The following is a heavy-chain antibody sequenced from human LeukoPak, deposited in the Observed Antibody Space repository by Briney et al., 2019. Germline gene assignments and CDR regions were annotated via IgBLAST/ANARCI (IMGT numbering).Heavy chain of an antibody. CDR2: INKDGSEK. D-gene: IGHD3-22*01. V-gene: IGHV3-7*05. CDR1: GFTPSSYR. CDR3: AREYYSDSSGSDY. J-gene: IGHJ4*02. Sequence: GGSLRLSSADPGFTPSSYRICTVRQAPGKGRQWVANINKDGSEKYSVDSVKGRFTISRDNAKNSLYLQMNSLRAEDTAVYYCAREYYSDSSGSDYWGQGTLVTVSS.